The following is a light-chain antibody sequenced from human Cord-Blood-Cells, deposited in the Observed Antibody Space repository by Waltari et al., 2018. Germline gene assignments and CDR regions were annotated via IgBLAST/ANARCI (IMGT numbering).Light chain of an antibody. CDR3: AAWDDSLSGWV. CDR2: RNN. J-gene: IGLJ3*02. CDR1: SSNIGSNY. Sequence: QSVLTQPPSASGTPGQRVTISCSGSSSNIGSNYVYWYQQLPGTDPKLLIHRNNQRPSGVPDRFSGSKSGTSASLAISGLRSEDEADYYCAAWDDSLSGWVVGGGTKLTVL. V-gene: IGLV1-47*01.